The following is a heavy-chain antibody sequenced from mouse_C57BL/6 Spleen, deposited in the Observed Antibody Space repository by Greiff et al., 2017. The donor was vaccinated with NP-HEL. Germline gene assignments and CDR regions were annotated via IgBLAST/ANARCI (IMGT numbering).Heavy chain of an antibody. Sequence: QVQLQQSGAELVRPGASVTLSCKASGYTFTDYEMHWVKQTPVHGLEWIGAIDPETGGTAYNQKFKGKAILTADKSSSTAYMELRSLTSEDSAVYYCTREGENYYSNYRYFDVWGTGTTVTVSS. J-gene: IGHJ1*03. CDR2: IDPETGGT. D-gene: IGHD2-5*01. V-gene: IGHV1-15*01. CDR1: GYTFTDYE. CDR3: TREGENYYSNYRYFDV.